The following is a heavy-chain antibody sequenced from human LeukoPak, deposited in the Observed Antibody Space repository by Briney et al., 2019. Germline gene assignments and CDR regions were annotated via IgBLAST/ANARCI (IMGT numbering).Heavy chain of an antibody. Sequence: SQTLSLTCAVSGGSISSGGYSWSWIRQPPGKGLEWIGYIYHSGSTYYNPSLKNRVTISVDRSKNQFSLKLSSVTAADTAVYYCARSYCGGDCYWVSGDAFDIWGQGTMVTVSS. CDR2: IYHSGST. CDR3: ARSYCGGDCYWVSGDAFDI. J-gene: IGHJ3*02. V-gene: IGHV4-30-2*01. D-gene: IGHD2-21*02. CDR1: GGSISSGGYS.